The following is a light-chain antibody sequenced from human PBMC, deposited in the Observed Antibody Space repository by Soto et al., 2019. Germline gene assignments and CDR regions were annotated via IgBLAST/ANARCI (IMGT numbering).Light chain of an antibody. CDR1: QSISNF. V-gene: IGKV1-39*01. CDR3: QQSYRTPYT. J-gene: IGKJ2*01. CDR2: ASS. Sequence: DIQMTQSPSSLSVSVGDRVTITCRASQSISNFLHWYQQAPGKAPKLLIYASSNLQSGVPSRFSGSGSGTDFSLTISSLQPEAGATYYCQQSYRTPYTFGQGTKLEI.